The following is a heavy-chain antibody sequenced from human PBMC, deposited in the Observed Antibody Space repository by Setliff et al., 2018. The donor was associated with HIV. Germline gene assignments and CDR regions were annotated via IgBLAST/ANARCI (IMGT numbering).Heavy chain of an antibody. J-gene: IGHJ4*02. V-gene: IGHV3-23*01. CDR2: VSGSGSDT. D-gene: IGHD3-16*01. Sequence: GGSLRLSCEVSGLTFSRYAVSWVRQAPGKGLEWVSSVSGSGSDTYYADSVKGRFTISRDNSRNTLYLQMTGLRADDTAVYYCARDPGWGAIDYWGQGTPVTVSS. CDR3: ARDPGWGAIDY. CDR1: GLTFSRYA.